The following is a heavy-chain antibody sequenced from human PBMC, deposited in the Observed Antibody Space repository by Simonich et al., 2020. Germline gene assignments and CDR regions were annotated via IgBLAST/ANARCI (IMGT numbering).Heavy chain of an antibody. J-gene: IGHJ3*02. CDR2: INHNSGGP. CDR1: GYTFTGYY. Sequence: QVQLVQSGAEVKKPGASVKVSCKASGYTFTGYYMHWVRQAPGQGLEWMGWINHNSGGPNYAQKFQGRVTMTRDTSISTAYMELSRLRSDDTAVYYCARGRLTGDKGAFDIWGQGTMVTVSS. CDR3: ARGRLTGDKGAFDI. D-gene: IGHD7-27*01. V-gene: IGHV1-2*02.